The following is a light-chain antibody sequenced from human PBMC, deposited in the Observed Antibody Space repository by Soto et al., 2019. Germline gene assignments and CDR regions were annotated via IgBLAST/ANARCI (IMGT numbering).Light chain of an antibody. CDR1: QSLRSS. V-gene: IGKV3-15*01. CDR3: QQYNNWPPIT. CDR2: GAS. J-gene: IGKJ5*01. Sequence: TRAASAQSVAPGGRATISCKASQSLRSSLAWYQQKPGQAPRLLIYGASTRATGIPARFSGSGSGTEFTLTISSLQSEDFAVYYCQQYNNWPPITFGQGTRLEIK.